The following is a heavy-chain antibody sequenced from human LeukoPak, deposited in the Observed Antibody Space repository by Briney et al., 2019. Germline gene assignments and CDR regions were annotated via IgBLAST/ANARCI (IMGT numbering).Heavy chain of an antibody. CDR3: ARQKINYGDCGGY. CDR1: GFTFSSYS. Sequence: GGSLRLSCAASGFTFSSYSMNWVRQAPGKGLEWVSYISSASGSIYYAASVKGRFTISRDNAKNSLFLPMNSLRAEGTAVYYCARQKINYGDCGGYWGQGTLVTVTS. D-gene: IGHD2-21*02. J-gene: IGHJ4*02. CDR2: ISSASGSI. V-gene: IGHV3-48*04.